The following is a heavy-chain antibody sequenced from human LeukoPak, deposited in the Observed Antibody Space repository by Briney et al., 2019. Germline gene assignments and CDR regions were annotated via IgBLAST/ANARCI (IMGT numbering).Heavy chain of an antibody. J-gene: IGHJ3*02. CDR2: INPNSGGT. CDR1: GYTFTGYY. CDR3: ARRRSNRGAFDI. Sequence: ASVKVSCKASGYTFTGYYMHWVRQAPGQGLEWMGWINPNSGGTNYAQKFQGRVTMTRHTSISTAYMELSRLRSDDTAVYYCARRRSNRGAFDIWGQGTMVTVSS. D-gene: IGHD1-14*01. V-gene: IGHV1-2*02.